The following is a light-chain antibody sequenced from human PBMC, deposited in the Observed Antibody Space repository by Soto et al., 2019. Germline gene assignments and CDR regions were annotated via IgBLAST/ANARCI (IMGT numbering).Light chain of an antibody. Sequence: EIVMTQSPATLSVSPGETATLSCRASQSVGSAVAWYQQKPGQAPRLLIVAASMRATGVPGRFSDGGSGTEFTLTISSLQSEDFAVYYCQQYKNWPPLTFGGGTTVEIK. CDR1: QSVGSA. CDR2: AAS. V-gene: IGKV3-15*01. J-gene: IGKJ4*01. CDR3: QQYKNWPPLT.